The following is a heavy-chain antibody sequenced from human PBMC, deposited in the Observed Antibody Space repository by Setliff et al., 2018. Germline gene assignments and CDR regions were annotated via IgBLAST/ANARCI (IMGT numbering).Heavy chain of an antibody. Sequence: ASETLSFTCTVSGGSISTYYWSWIRQPPGKGLEWIGYIYYSGSTNYNPSLKSRVTISVDTSKNQFSLKLSSVTAADTAVYYCARPPRGGRWYFDLWGRGTLVTVSS. V-gene: IGHV4-59*08. CDR1: GGSISTYY. J-gene: IGHJ2*01. CDR3: ARPPRGGRWYFDL. CDR2: IYYSGST. D-gene: IGHD3-16*01.